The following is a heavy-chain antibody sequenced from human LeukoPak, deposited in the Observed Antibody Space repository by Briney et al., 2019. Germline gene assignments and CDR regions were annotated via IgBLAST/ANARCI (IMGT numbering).Heavy chain of an antibody. Sequence: PGGSPRLSCVLSGDIFSNYEMNWVRQAPGKGLEWLSYITSSGHIVHYSDSAKGRFTISRDNAKNSVFLQMSSLRAEDTAVYFCARGSGYYDRVLDYWGQGTLVTVSS. CDR2: ITSSGHIV. J-gene: IGHJ4*02. CDR1: GDIFSNYE. V-gene: IGHV3-48*03. CDR3: ARGSGYYDRVLDY. D-gene: IGHD3-22*01.